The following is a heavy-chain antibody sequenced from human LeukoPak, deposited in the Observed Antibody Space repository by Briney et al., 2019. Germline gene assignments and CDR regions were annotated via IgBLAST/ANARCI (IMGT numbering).Heavy chain of an antibody. V-gene: IGHV1-2*02. J-gene: IGHJ4*02. CDR3: ATQRGSYLWGTDFDY. Sequence: GASVTVSCKASGYTFTDYYMHWVRQAPGQGLEWIGWINPNSGDTKYAQKFQGRVTMTRDTSISTAYMELSRLKSDDTAVYYCATQRGSYLWGTDFDYWGQGTLVTVSS. D-gene: IGHD3-16*01. CDR2: INPNSGDT. CDR1: GYTFTDYY.